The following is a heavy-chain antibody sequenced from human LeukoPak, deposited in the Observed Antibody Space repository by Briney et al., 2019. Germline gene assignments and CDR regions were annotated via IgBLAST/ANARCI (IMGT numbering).Heavy chain of an antibody. J-gene: IGHJ4*02. D-gene: IGHD3-22*01. CDR2: VYYSGSS. CDR1: GGSISYYH. Sequence: PSETLSLTRTVSGGSISYYHWTWVRQPPGKGLEWIGYVYYSGSSSYNPSLKSRVTMSVDTSKNQFSLRLSSVTAADTAVYFCARGADTSAYYYYFDYWGQGILVAVSS. CDR3: ARGADTSAYYYYFDY. V-gene: IGHV4-59*01.